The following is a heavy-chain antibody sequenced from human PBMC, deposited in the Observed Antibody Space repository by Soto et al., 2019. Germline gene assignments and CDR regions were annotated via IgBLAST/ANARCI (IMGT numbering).Heavy chain of an antibody. CDR3: ARGPTDYYDNSANYFLDY. CDR2: ISTYNGNT. D-gene: IGHD3-22*01. V-gene: IGHV1-18*01. J-gene: IGHJ4*02. CDR1: GYTFITYG. Sequence: QVQLVQSGAEVKKPGASVKVSCKASGYTFITYGVSWVRQAPGQGLDWLGWISTYNGNTRYAERHQGRVTMTTDTTTNTDYMELRNLRSDDTAVYYCARGPTDYYDNSANYFLDYWGQRTLVTVSS.